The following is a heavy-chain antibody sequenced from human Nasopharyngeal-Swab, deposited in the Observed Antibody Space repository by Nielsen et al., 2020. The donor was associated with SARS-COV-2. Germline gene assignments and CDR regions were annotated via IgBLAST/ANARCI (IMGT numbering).Heavy chain of an antibody. CDR3: AKAPYLRGLDV. D-gene: IGHD2-21*01. V-gene: IGHV3-23*01. J-gene: IGHJ6*02. CDR1: GFTFSRYA. CDR2: ISGSGDTT. Sequence: GGSLRLSCAVSGFTFSRYAMSWVRQAPGKGLEWVSIISGSGDTTYYADSVNDRFIISRDNSKNTLYLQTNSLRVEDTVVYYCAKAPYLRGLDVWGQGTTVTVSS.